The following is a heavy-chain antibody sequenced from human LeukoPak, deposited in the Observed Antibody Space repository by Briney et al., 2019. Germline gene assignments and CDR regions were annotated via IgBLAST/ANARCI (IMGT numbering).Heavy chain of an antibody. D-gene: IGHD5-12*01. CDR1: GFTFSSYW. Sequence: GGSLRLSCAASGFTFSSYWMSWVRQAPGKGLEWVANIKQDGSEKYYVDSVKGRFTISRDNAKNSLYLQMNSLRAEDTAVYYCARGGWYSGYDFDYWGQGTLVTVSS. J-gene: IGHJ4*02. V-gene: IGHV3-7*01. CDR3: ARGGWYSGYDFDY. CDR2: IKQDGSEK.